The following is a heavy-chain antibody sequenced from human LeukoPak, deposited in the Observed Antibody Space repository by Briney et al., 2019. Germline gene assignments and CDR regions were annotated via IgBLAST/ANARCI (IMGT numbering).Heavy chain of an antibody. CDR1: GASINSHY. V-gene: IGHV4-59*11. Sequence: SETLSLTCTVSGASINSHYWSWIRQPPGKGLEWIGHIYYNGSPNYNPSLKSRVTISVDKSKNQFSLKLSSVTAADTAVYYCARGRTKQTFDIWGQGTMVTVSS. D-gene: IGHD2-2*01. CDR2: IYYNGSP. J-gene: IGHJ3*02. CDR3: ARGRTKQTFDI.